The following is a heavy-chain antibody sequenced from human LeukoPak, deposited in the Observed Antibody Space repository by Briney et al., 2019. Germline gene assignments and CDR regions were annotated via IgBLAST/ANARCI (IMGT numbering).Heavy chain of an antibody. D-gene: IGHD2-21*02. CDR1: GGSISSSSYY. J-gene: IGHJ3*02. V-gene: IGHV4-39*07. CDR2: INHSGST. Sequence: SETLSLTCTVSGGSISSSSYYWSWIRQPPGKGLEWIGEINHSGSTNYNPSLKSRVTISVDTSKNQFSLKLSSVTAADTAVYYCAREARHIVVVTASDAFDIWGQGTMVTVSS. CDR3: AREARHIVVVTASDAFDI.